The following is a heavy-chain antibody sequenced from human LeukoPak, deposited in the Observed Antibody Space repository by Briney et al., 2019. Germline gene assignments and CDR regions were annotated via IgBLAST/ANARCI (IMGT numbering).Heavy chain of an antibody. CDR3: AGDHGGCTDV. CDR1: GFTFSSYS. Sequence: GGSLRLSCAASGFTFSSYSMNWLRQAPGKGLEWVSSISSSGSTIYYADSVKGRFTISRDNAKNSLYLQMNSLRAEDTAVYYCAGDHGGCTDVWGQGTTVTVSS. J-gene: IGHJ6*02. D-gene: IGHD4-23*01. V-gene: IGHV3-48*04. CDR2: ISSSGSTI.